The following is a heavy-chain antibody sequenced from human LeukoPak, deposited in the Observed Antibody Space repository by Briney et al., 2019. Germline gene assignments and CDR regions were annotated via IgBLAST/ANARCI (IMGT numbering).Heavy chain of an antibody. CDR2: TYYSGST. CDR3: ATSSIAAGGY. Sequence: PSETMSLTCTVSGGSVSSGIYYWSWIRQPPGKGLEWIGYTYYSGSTNYNPSLKSRVTISVDTSKNRFSLKLSSVTAADTAVYYCATSSIAAGGYWGQGTLVTVSS. V-gene: IGHV4-61*01. CDR1: GGSVSSGIYY. J-gene: IGHJ4*02. D-gene: IGHD6-13*01.